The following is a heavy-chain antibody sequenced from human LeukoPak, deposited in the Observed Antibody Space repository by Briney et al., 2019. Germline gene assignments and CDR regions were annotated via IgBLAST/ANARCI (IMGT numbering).Heavy chain of an antibody. CDR3: ARDLNREDFDY. CDR1: GFTFSTYG. J-gene: IGHJ4*02. CDR2: ISYDGSDR. Sequence: GGSLRLSCAASGFTFSTYGMHWVRQAPGKGLEWVAVISYDGSDRYYADSVKGRFTVSRDNLKNTLYLQMNSLRVEDTAVYYCARDLNREDFDYWGQGTLVVVSS. D-gene: IGHD3-9*01. V-gene: IGHV3-30*03.